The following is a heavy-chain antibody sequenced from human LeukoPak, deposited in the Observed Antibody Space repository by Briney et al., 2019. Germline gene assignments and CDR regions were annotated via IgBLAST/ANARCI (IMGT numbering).Heavy chain of an antibody. CDR3: ARGGQVVVTAIPGYFDY. CDR2: IYYSGST. CDR1: GGSISTYY. Sequence: PSETLSLTCTVSGGSISTYYWSWIRQPPGKGLEWIGYIYYSGSTNYNPSLKSRVTISGDTSKNQFSLKLSSVTAADTAVYYCARGGQVVVTAIPGYFDYWGQGTLVTVSS. J-gene: IGHJ4*02. D-gene: IGHD2-21*02. V-gene: IGHV4-59*12.